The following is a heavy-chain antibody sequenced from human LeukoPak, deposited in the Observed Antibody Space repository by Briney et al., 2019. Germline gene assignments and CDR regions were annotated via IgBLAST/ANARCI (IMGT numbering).Heavy chain of an antibody. CDR2: IYHSGST. CDR3: ARDVYKQLPGGFDP. Sequence: PSETLSLTCTVSGDSISTYYWSWIRQPPGKGLEWIGSIYHSGSTYYNPSLKSRVTISVDTSKNQFSLKLSSVTAADTAVYYCARDVYKQLPGGFDPWGQGTLVTVSS. D-gene: IGHD6-6*01. J-gene: IGHJ5*02. V-gene: IGHV4-38-2*02. CDR1: GDSISTYY.